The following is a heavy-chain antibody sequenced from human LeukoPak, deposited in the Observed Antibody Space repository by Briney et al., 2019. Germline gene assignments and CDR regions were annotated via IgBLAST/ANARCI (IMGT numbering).Heavy chain of an antibody. V-gene: IGHV4-34*01. CDR3: ARGPFRYDFWSGLPRPYYFDY. CDR2: INHSGST. CDR1: GGSFSGYY. Sequence: SETLSLTCAVYGGSFSGYYWSWIRQPPGKGLEWIGEINHSGSTNYNPSLKSRVTISVDTSKNQSSLKLSSVTAADTAVYYCARGPFRYDFWSGLPRPYYFDYWGQGTLVTVSS. J-gene: IGHJ4*02. D-gene: IGHD3-3*01.